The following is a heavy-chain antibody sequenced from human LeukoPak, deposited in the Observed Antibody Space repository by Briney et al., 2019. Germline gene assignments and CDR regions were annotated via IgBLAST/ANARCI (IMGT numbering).Heavy chain of an antibody. Sequence: RGSLRLSCAASGLTFSSYEINWVRQAPAKGLEWVSYISRSGSTIYYADSEKGRFTIYRDNAKNSLYLQMNSLRAEDTAVYYCAITRGLWWFDPWGQGTLVTVSS. CDR2: ISRSGSTI. V-gene: IGHV3-48*03. J-gene: IGHJ5*02. D-gene: IGHD2-21*01. CDR1: GLTFSSYE. CDR3: AITRGLWWFDP.